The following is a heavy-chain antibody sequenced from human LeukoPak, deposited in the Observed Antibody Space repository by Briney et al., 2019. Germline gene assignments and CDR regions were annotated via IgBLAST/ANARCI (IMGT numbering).Heavy chain of an antibody. CDR3: ARDEVLGLDLDY. V-gene: IGHV1-46*01. CDR2: INPSGGST. Sequence: ASVKVSCKASGYTFTSYYMHWVRQAPGQGLEWMGIINPSGGSTSYAQKFQGRVTMTRDTSTSTVYMELSSLRPEDTAVYYCARDEVLGLDLDYWGQGTLVTVSS. J-gene: IGHJ4*02. D-gene: IGHD3-9*01. CDR1: GYTFTSYY.